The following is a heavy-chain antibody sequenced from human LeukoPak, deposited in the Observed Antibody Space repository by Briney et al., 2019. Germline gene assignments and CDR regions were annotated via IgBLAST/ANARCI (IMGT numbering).Heavy chain of an antibody. D-gene: IGHD5-18*01. CDR1: GYTFTSYA. J-gene: IGHJ5*02. V-gene: IGHV1-69*13. Sequence: GASVKVSCKASGYTFTSYAISWVRQAPGQGLEWMGGIIPIFGTANYAQKFQGRVTITADESTSTAYMELSSLRSEDTAVYYCARDPDTAMVHNWFDPWGQGTLVTVSS. CDR3: ARDPDTAMVHNWFDP. CDR2: IIPIFGTA.